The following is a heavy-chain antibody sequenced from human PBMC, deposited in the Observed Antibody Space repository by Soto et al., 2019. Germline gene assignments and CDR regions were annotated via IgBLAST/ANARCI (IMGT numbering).Heavy chain of an antibody. Sequence: QVQLVESGGGVVQPGRSLRLSCAASGFTFSSYGMHWVRQAPGKGLEWVAVISYDGSNKYYADSVKGRFTISRDNSKNTMYLPMNSLRAEDTAVYYCAKDQYTVTGNYCYFDLWGRGTLVTVS. CDR1: GFTFSSYG. J-gene: IGHJ2*01. CDR2: ISYDGSNK. CDR3: AKDQYTVTGNYCYFDL. D-gene: IGHD4-17*01. V-gene: IGHV3-30*18.